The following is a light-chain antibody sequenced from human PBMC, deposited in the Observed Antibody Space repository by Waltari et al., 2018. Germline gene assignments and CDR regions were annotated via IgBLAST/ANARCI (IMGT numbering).Light chain of an antibody. J-gene: IGKJ4*01. CDR3: QQYYTYPVA. CDR2: AAS. CDR1: QDVNRY. V-gene: IGKV1-8*01. Sequence: AIRMTQSPSSLSASTGDRVTITCRASQDVNRYVAWYQQKPGKVPKLLIYAASTLQSGVPSRFSGSGSGTNFSLTNACLQSDDFAVYDCQQYYTYPVAFGGGAKVEVK.